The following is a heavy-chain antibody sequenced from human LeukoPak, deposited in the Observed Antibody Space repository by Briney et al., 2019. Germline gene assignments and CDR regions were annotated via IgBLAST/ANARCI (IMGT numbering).Heavy chain of an antibody. CDR1: GGTFSSYA. D-gene: IGHD2-2*01. CDR3: ASGSSTGLGYNWFDP. Sequence: ASVKVSCKASGGTFSSYAISWVRQAPGQGLEWMGGIIPIFGTANYAQKFQGRVTITADESTSTAYMELSSLRSEDTAVYYCASGSSTGLGYNWFDPWGQGTLVTVSS. J-gene: IGHJ5*02. V-gene: IGHV1-69*13. CDR2: IIPIFGTA.